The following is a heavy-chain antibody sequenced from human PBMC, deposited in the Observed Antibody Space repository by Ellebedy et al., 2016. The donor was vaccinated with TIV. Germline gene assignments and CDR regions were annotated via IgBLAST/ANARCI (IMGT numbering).Heavy chain of an antibody. CDR2: IKQDGSAK. CDR1: GLTFANYW. D-gene: IGHD4-17*01. Sequence: GGSLRLSCAASGLTFANYWMTWIRQAPGKGLEWVANIKQDGSAKYHVDSVMGRFSISRDNANNSLYLQMNSLRVEDTAVYYCARRGSYGDYAVQINNWFDSWGQGTLVAVAS. CDR3: ARRGSYGDYAVQINNWFDS. V-gene: IGHV3-7*01. J-gene: IGHJ5*01.